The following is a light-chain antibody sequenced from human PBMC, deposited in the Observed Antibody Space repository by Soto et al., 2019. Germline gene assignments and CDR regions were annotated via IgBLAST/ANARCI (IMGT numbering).Light chain of an antibody. V-gene: IGKV1-5*03. CDR2: KAS. CDR1: QSISDW. Sequence: DIQMTQSPSTLSASVGDRVTITCRASQSISDWLAWYQQRPGKAPKLLIFKASTLETGVPSRFSDSAFGTEFTLTISSLQPDDIATYYCQQYDNYPWTFGQGTKVEVK. J-gene: IGKJ1*01. CDR3: QQYDNYPWT.